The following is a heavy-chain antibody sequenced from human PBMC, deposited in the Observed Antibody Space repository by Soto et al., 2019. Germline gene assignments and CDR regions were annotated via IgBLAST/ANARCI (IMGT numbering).Heavy chain of an antibody. D-gene: IGHD2-21*01. J-gene: IGHJ6*02. CDR2: IIPIRGIA. V-gene: IGHV1-69*02. CDR3: AGRDCGYDYYGMDV. Sequence: QVQLVQSGAEVKKPGSSVKVSCKASGGTFSSYTISWVRQAPGQGLEWMGRIIPIRGIANDAQKFQGRVTITADKSSSTAYMGLGSLRSEDTAVYYCAGRDCGYDYYGMDVRGQGATVTVSS. CDR1: GGTFSSYT.